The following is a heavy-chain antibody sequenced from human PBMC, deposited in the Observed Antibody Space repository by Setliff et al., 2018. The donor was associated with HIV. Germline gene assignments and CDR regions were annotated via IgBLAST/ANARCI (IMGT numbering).Heavy chain of an antibody. D-gene: IGHD3-3*01. V-gene: IGHV5-51*01. J-gene: IGHJ5*02. CDR3: ARHFGISYRSPFDP. CDR2: ISPDDSDT. Sequence: GESLKISCKSSGYVFTNYWIGWVRQMPGKGLEWMGIISPDDSDTRYSPSFQGQVTISVDKSTSTAYLQWSSLKASDSAIYYCARHFGISYRSPFDPWGQGTLVTVS. CDR1: GYVFTNYW.